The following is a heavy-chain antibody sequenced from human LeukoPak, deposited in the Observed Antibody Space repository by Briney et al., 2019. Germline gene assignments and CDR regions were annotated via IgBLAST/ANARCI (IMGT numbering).Heavy chain of an antibody. CDR2: ISGSGGST. V-gene: IGHV3-23*01. J-gene: IGHJ4*02. Sequence: GSLRLSCAASGFTFSSYAMSWVREAPGKGLEWVSAISGSGGSTYYADSVKGRFTISRDNSKNTLYLQMNSLRAEDTAVYYCATYYDSSGYTPYFDYWGQGTLVTVSS. CDR1: GFTFSSYA. CDR3: ATYYDSSGYTPYFDY. D-gene: IGHD3-22*01.